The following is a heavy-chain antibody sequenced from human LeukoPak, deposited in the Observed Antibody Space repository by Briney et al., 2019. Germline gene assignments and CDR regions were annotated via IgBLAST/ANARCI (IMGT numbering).Heavy chain of an antibody. Sequence: SETLSLTCTVSGGSISSGGYYWSWIRQPPGKGLEWIGYIYHSGSTYYNPSLKSRVTISVDRSKNQFSLKLSSVTAADTAVYYCARDRGYSSSWFPFDPWGQGTLVTVSS. V-gene: IGHV4-30-2*01. CDR3: ARDRGYSSSWFPFDP. CDR1: GGSISSGGYY. J-gene: IGHJ5*02. CDR2: IYHSGST. D-gene: IGHD6-13*01.